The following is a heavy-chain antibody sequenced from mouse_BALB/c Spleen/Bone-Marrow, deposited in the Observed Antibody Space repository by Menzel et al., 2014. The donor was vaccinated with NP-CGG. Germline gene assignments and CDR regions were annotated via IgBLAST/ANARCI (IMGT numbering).Heavy chain of an antibody. J-gene: IGHJ2*01. CDR1: GYAFSTYW. CDR3: ARGRISVDY. Sequence: VRLMESGAELVRPGSSVKISCKSSGYAFSTYWINWVKQRPGQGLEWIGQIYPGDGDTDFNGKFKGKATLTADRSSNTAYMEFGSLTSEDSAVYFCARGRISVDYWGQGTTLTVSS. D-gene: IGHD6-1*01. V-gene: IGHV1-80*01. CDR2: IYPGDGDT.